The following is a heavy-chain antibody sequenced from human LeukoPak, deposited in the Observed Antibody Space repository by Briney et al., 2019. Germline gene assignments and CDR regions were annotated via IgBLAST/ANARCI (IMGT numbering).Heavy chain of an antibody. Sequence: ASVKVSCKASGYTFSGYGFIWVRQAPGQGLEWMGWMNPNSGNTGYAQKFQGRVTMTRNTSISTAYMELSSLRSEDTAVYYCARGEAAAKDYWGRGTLVTVSS. CDR3: ARGEAAAKDY. CDR1: GYTFSGYG. CDR2: MNPNSGNT. D-gene: IGHD6-13*01. J-gene: IGHJ4*02. V-gene: IGHV1-8*02.